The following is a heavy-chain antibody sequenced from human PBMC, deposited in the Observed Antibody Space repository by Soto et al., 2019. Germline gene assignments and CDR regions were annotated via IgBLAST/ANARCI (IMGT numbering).Heavy chain of an antibody. CDR1: GGSISSGGYY. V-gene: IGHV4-31*03. D-gene: IGHD5-12*01. CDR2: IYYSGST. J-gene: IGHJ4*02. CDR3: ASYIVATMGYYFDY. Sequence: SETLSLTCTVSGGSISSGGYYWSWIRQHPGKGLEWIGYIYYSGSTYYNPSLKSRVTISVDTSKNQFSLKLSSVTATDTAVYYCASYIVATMGYYFDYWGQGTLVTVSS.